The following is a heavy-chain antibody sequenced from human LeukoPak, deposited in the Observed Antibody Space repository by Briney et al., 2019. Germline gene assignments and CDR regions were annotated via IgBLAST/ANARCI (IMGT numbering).Heavy chain of an antibody. CDR3: ARAGGTFDN. Sequence: SQTLSLTCAISGDSVSSKSASWDWIRQSPSRGLEWLGRTYYRPKWYNEYAVSVKSRITINPDTSKNQFSMQLSSVTPEDTAIYYCARAGGTFDNWGQGTLVTVSS. CDR1: GDSVSSKSAS. J-gene: IGHJ4*02. V-gene: IGHV6-1*01. CDR2: TYYRPKWYN. D-gene: IGHD1-1*01.